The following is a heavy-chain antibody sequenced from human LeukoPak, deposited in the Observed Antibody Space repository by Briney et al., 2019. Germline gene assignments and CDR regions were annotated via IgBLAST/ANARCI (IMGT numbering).Heavy chain of an antibody. D-gene: IGHD2-15*01. Sequence: PSETLSLTCAVYGGSFSGYYWSWLRQPPGKGLEWIGEINHSGSTNYNPSLKSRVTISVDTSKNQFSLKLSSVTAADTAVYYCARGGLGYCSGGSCGRWFDPWGQGTLVTVSS. CDR2: INHSGST. CDR3: ARGGLGYCSGGSCGRWFDP. CDR1: GGSFSGYY. J-gene: IGHJ5*02. V-gene: IGHV4-34*01.